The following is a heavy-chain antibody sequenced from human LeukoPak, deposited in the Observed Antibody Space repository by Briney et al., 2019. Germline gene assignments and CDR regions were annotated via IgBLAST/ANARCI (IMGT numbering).Heavy chain of an antibody. CDR1: GYTFTSYG. D-gene: IGHD3-16*01. J-gene: IGHJ6*03. CDR2: ISAYNGNT. V-gene: IGHV1-18*01. Sequence: GASVKVSCKASGYTFTSYGISWVRQAPGQGLWWMVWISAYNGNTNYTQKLQGRVTMTTATSTGTAYMELRSLRSDDTAVYYCARAWGSPDYYYYYMDVWGKGTTVTVSS. CDR3: ARAWGSPDYYYYYMDV.